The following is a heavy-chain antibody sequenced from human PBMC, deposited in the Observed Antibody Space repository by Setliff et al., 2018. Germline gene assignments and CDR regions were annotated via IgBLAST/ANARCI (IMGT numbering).Heavy chain of an antibody. CDR1: GFTFSSYW. CDR2: ISTSSST. J-gene: IGHJ6*02. Sequence: GGSLRLSCAASGFTFSSYWMSWVRQAPGKGLEWISYISTSSSTSYADSVKGRFTISRDNAKNTLYLQMNSLRAEDTAVYFCARGVQDNFWSGYYYCYGMDVWGQGTTVTVSS. V-gene: IGHV3-21*05. CDR3: ARGVQDNFWSGYYYCYGMDV. D-gene: IGHD3-3*01.